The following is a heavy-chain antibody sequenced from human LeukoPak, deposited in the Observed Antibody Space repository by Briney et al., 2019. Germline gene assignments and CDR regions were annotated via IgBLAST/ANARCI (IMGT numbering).Heavy chain of an antibody. V-gene: IGHV4-34*01. J-gene: IGHJ4*02. D-gene: IGHD3-16*02. Sequence: SETLSLTCAVYGGSFSGYYWRWIRQPPGKGLEWIGEIKHSGSNNYSLSLKSRVTISVDTSKNQFSLKQSSVTAADTAVYYCARGRYVWGSYRAYFDYWGQGTLVTVSS. CDR1: GGSFSGYY. CDR2: IKHSGSN. CDR3: ARGRYVWGSYRAYFDY.